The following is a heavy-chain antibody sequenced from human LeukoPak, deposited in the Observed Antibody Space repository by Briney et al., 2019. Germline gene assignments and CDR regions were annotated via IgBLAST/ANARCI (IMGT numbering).Heavy chain of an antibody. V-gene: IGHV3-23*01. CDR1: GFTFSSYA. CDR2: ISGSGGST. J-gene: IGHJ3*02. Sequence: PGGSLRLSCAASGFTFSSYAMSWVRQAPGKGLEWVSAISGSGGSTYYADSVKGRFTISRDNSKNTLYLQMNNLRPEDTAVYYCARDSGEVTWIQLHDVFDIWGQGTMVTVSS. CDR3: ARDSGEVTWIQLHDVFDI. D-gene: IGHD5-18*01.